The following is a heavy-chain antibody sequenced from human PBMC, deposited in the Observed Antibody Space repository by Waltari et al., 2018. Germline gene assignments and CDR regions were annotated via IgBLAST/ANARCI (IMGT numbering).Heavy chain of an antibody. CDR1: GGSISSSSFF. CDR3: ARHMPYYDSIYYFDY. J-gene: IGHJ4*02. V-gene: IGHV4-39*01. CDR2: LYYTGST. Sequence: QLQLQESGPGLVKPSETLSLTCSVSGGSISSSSFFWGWIRQPPGKGLEWIGGLYYTGSTYYNPSLKSRVTISAATPKNQFSLKLSSVTAADTAVYYCARHMPYYDSIYYFDYWGQGTLVTVSS. D-gene: IGHD3-3*01.